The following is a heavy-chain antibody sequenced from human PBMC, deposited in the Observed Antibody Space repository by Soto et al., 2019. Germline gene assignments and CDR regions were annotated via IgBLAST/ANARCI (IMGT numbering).Heavy chain of an antibody. CDR1: GFTFSDYY. J-gene: IGHJ6*03. V-gene: IGHV3-11*01. Sequence: GGSLRLSCAASGFTFSDYYMSWIRQAPGKGLEWVSYISSSGSTIYYADSVKGRFTISRDNAKNSLYLQMNSLRAEDTAVYYCARDDYSNYYYYYYMDVWGKGTTVTVSS. CDR3: ARDDYSNYYYYYYMDV. D-gene: IGHD4-4*01. CDR2: ISSSGSTI.